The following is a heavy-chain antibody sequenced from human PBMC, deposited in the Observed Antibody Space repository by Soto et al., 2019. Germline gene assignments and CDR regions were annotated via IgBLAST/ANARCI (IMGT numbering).Heavy chain of an antibody. V-gene: IGHV1-3*01. Sequence: ASVNVSCKASGYTFTSYSIHWVRQAPGQRLEGMGWINAGNGNTKYSQKFQGRVTIARDTSASTAYMELSSLRPEDTALYYCAREHDFWSNYCFDYWGQGTLVTVSS. D-gene: IGHD3-3*01. CDR1: GYTFTSYS. CDR2: INAGNGNT. J-gene: IGHJ4*02. CDR3: AREHDFWSNYCFDY.